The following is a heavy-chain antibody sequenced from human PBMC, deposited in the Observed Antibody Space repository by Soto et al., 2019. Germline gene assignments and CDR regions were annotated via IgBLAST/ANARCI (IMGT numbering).Heavy chain of an antibody. J-gene: IGHJ4*02. CDR1: GYNFANYW. CDR2: IYPSDSDT. Sequence: GESLKISCSGSGYNFANYWIGWVRQMPGKGLEWMGIIYPSDSDTRYSPSFEGQVTISADRSISTAYLQWNSLKASDTAMYFCARGDSSDYSTATPADYWGQGTLVTVSS. V-gene: IGHV5-51*01. D-gene: IGHD3-22*01. CDR3: ARGDSSDYSTATPADY.